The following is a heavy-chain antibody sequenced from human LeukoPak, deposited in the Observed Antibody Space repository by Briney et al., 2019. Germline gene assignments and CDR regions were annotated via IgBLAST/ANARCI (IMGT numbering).Heavy chain of an antibody. D-gene: IGHD3-10*01. CDR3: ARASGWFDP. J-gene: IGHJ5*02. CDR2: IYYRGRT. CDR1: NASIISSSYY. V-gene: IGHV4-39*07. Sequence: SETLSLTCSVSNASIISSSYYWGWIRQPPGKGLEWIGSIYYRGRTYYNPSLKIRVTISADTSKNQFSLNLNSVTAADTAVYYCARASGWFDPWGQGTLVTVSS.